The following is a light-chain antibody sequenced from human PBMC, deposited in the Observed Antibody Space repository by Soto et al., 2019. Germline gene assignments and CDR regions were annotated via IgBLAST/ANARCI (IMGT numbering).Light chain of an antibody. CDR2: GTS. CDR3: QQYGYLVT. CDR1: QNVGSRY. Sequence: EIVMTQSPGTLSLSPGERATLSCRASQNVGSRYLAWYQQKPGQAPRLLIYGTSNRATGIPDRFSGSGSGTDFSLTISSLEPGDLAVYYCQQYGYLVTFGGGTKV. V-gene: IGKV3-20*01. J-gene: IGKJ4*01.